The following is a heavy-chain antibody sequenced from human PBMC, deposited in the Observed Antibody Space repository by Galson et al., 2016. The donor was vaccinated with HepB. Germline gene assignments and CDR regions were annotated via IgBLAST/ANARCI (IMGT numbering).Heavy chain of an antibody. J-gene: IGHJ5*02. CDR2: INAGNGNT. V-gene: IGHV1-3*01. CDR1: GYTFTTYA. D-gene: IGHD3-9*01. CDR3: ARDLRGYDILTGYPRAWFDP. Sequence: SVKVSCKASGYTFTTYAMHWVRQAPGQRLEWMGWINAGNGNTKYSQKFQGRVTITRDTSASTAYMDLSSLRSGDTAVYYCARDLRGYDILTGYPRAWFDPWGQGTLVTVSS.